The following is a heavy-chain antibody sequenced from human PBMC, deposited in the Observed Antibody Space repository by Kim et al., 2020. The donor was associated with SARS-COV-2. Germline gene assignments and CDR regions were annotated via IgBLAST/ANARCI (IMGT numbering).Heavy chain of an antibody. CDR2: IDWDDDK. CDR3: ARILSSSGWYWGAVEYYFDY. J-gene: IGHJ4*02. D-gene: IGHD6-19*01. CDR1: GFSLSTSGMC. Sequence: SGPTLVKPTQTLTLTCTFSGFSLSTSGMCVSWIRQPPGKALEWLALIDWDDDKYYSTSLKTRLTISKDTSKNQVVLTMTNMDPVDTATYYCARILSSSGWYWGAVEYYFDYWGQGTLVTVSS. V-gene: IGHV2-70*01.